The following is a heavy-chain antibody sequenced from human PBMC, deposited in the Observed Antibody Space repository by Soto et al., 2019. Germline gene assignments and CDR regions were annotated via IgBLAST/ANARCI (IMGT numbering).Heavy chain of an antibody. CDR2: IHNSGST. J-gene: IGHJ4*02. V-gene: IGHV4-59*01. D-gene: IGHD2-21*02. CDR3: ARAAYCGGGCYYYFDY. CDR1: GGSISSYY. Sequence: QVQLQESGPGLVKPSETLSLTCTVSGGSISSYYWSWIRQPPGKGLEWIGYIHNSGSTNYHGSLKSRVTLSVDQSKNPFSLTLNSLTAADTAVYYCARAAYCGGGCYYYFDYWGQGTLVTVSS.